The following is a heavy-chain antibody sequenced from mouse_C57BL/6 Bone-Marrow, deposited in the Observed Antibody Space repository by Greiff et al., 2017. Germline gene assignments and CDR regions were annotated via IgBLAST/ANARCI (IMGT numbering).Heavy chain of an antibody. CDR1: GYTFTDYY. J-gene: IGHJ3*01. CDR3: ARKAYYSNWFAY. D-gene: IGHD2-5*01. Sequence: VQLQQSGPELVKPGASVKISCKASGYTFTDYYMNWVKQSHGKSLEWIGDINPNNGGTSYNQKFKGKATLTVDKSSSTAYMELRSLTSEASAVYYCARKAYYSNWFAYWGQGTLVTVSA. CDR2: INPNNGGT. V-gene: IGHV1-26*01.